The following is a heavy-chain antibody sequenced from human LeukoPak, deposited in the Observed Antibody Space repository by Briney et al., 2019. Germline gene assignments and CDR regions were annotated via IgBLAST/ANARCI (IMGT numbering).Heavy chain of an antibody. CDR1: GFPFTDFY. D-gene: IGHD4/OR15-4a*01. CDR3: ARDSASESHDYTLDY. V-gene: IGHV1-2*02. Sequence: EASVKVSCKASGFPFTDFYMHWVRQAPGQGLEWMGEINLKTGGTKYVQNLQGRVTMTRDTSITTAYMELSRLTSDDTAMYYCARDSASESHDYTLDYWGQGALVTV. CDR2: INLKTGGT. J-gene: IGHJ4*02.